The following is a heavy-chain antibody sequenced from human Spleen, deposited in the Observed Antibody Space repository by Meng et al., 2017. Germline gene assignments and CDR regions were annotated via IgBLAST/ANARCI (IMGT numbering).Heavy chain of an antibody. V-gene: IGHV4-4*02. CDR3: ARATLYCSSSSCYGGFYY. CDR2: ISHSGTT. Sequence: QVQLQESGPGLVKPSGTLSLTCAGSGGSISSSNWWSWVRQPPGKGLESIGEISHSGTTNYNPSRKSRVTISVDKSKNQFSLKLSSVTAADTAVYYCARATLYCSSSSCYGGFYYWGQGTLVTVS. CDR1: GGSISSSNW. J-gene: IGHJ4*02. D-gene: IGHD2-2*01.